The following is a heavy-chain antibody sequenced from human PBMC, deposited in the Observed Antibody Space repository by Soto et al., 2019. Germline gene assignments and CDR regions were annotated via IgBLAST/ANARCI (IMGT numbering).Heavy chain of an antibody. J-gene: IGHJ4*02. D-gene: IGHD3-22*01. CDR3: ANAGAYYDSSGYSDY. CDR2: IIPIFGTA. CDR1: GGTISSYA. V-gene: IGHV1-69*01. Sequence: QVQLVQSGAEVKKPGSSVKVSCKASGGTISSYAISWVRQAPGQGLEWMGGIIPIFGTANYAQKFQGRVTITADESTSTVYMQLSRLRYEDTAVYYCANAGAYYDSSGYSDYWGQGTLVTVSS.